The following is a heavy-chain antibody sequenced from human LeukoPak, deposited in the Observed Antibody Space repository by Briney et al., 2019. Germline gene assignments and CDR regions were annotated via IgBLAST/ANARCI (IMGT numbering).Heavy chain of an antibody. CDR2: IYYSGST. Sequence: PSETLSLTCTVSGGSISSYYWSWIRQPPGKGLEWIGYIYYSGSTNYNPSLKSRVTISVDTSKNQFSLKLSSVTAADTAVYYCARDHSASYLDYWGQGTLVTVSS. V-gene: IGHV4-59*12. CDR3: ARDHSASYLDY. D-gene: IGHD1-26*01. J-gene: IGHJ4*02. CDR1: GGSISSYY.